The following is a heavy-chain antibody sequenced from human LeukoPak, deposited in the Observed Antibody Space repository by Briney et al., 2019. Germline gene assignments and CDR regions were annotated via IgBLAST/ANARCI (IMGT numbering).Heavy chain of an antibody. CDR1: GGTFSSYA. V-gene: IGHV1-69*13. Sequence: ASVKVSCRASGGTFSSYAISWVRQAPGQGLEWMGGIIPIFGTANYAQKFQGRVTITADESTSTAYMELSSLRSEDTAVYYCARDRRHGDYDEYWGQGTLVTASS. J-gene: IGHJ4*02. CDR3: ARDRRHGDYDEY. CDR2: IIPIFGTA. D-gene: IGHD4-17*01.